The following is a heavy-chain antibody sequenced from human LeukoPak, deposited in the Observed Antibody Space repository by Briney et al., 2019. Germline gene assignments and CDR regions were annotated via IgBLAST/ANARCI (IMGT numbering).Heavy chain of an antibody. CDR3: ARQYSGSYSDWFDP. Sequence: SETLSLTCTVSGGSISNYDWSWIRQFPGKGLEWTGYIYNSGSTNYNPSLKSRVTISVDTSKNQFSLKLSSVTAADTAVYYCARQYSGSYSDWFDPWGQGTLVTVSS. J-gene: IGHJ5*02. CDR1: GGSISNYD. CDR2: IYNSGST. D-gene: IGHD1-26*01. V-gene: IGHV4-59*08.